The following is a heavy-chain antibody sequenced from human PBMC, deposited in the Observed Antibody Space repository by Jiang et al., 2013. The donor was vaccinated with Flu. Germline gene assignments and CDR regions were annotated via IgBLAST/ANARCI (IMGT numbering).Heavy chain of an antibody. D-gene: IGHD5-24*01. CDR1: GYTFTSYD. Sequence: GAEVKKPGASVKVSCKTSGYTFTSYDINWVRQAPRQGLEWMGYMNPNSGNTVYAQNFQGRVTMTWDTSISTAYMELSSLRSEDTAIYYCARHYRRDNYWGQGTLVTVSS. CDR3: ARHYRRDNY. J-gene: IGHJ4*02. CDR2: MNPNSGNT. V-gene: IGHV1-8*01.